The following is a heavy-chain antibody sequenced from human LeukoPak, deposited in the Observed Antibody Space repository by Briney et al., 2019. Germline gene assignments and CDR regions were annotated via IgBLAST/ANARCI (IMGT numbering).Heavy chain of an antibody. Sequence: PSETLSLTCTVSGGSISSGGYYWSWIRQHPGKGLEWIGYIYYSGSTYYNPSLKSRVTISVDTSKNQFSLKLSSVTAADTAVYYCVRDRSYGESYWGQGTLVTVSS. V-gene: IGHV4-31*03. CDR1: GGSISSGGYY. D-gene: IGHD3-10*01. CDR3: VRDRSYGESY. J-gene: IGHJ4*02. CDR2: IYYSGST.